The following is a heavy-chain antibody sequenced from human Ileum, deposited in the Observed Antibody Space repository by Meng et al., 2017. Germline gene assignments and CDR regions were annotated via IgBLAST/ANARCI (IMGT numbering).Heavy chain of an antibody. Sequence: EVQWVVVGGGLGKRGGSLRLSCAASGFTLSSTWMTWVRQAPGKGLEWVGRIKITTDAGTPDYAAPVKGRFTISINDSKNTLYLQMNSLKTEDTAVYYCTTGKDYWGQGTLVTVSS. CDR2: IKITTDAGTP. V-gene: IGHV3-15*01. CDR3: TTGKDY. J-gene: IGHJ4*02. CDR1: GFTLSSTW.